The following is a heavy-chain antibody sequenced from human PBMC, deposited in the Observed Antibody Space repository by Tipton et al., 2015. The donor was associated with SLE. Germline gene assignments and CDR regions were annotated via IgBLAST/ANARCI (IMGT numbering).Heavy chain of an antibody. V-gene: IGHV4-34*01. CDR2: INQSGYT. Sequence: TLSLTCSVYGGSVSDYYWSWIRQPPGKGLQCIGEINQSGYTNYNPPLSGRATISMDKSKNQLSLTLRSVTAADTAVYYCARGPDYGLAVWGQGTTVTVSS. J-gene: IGHJ6*02. CDR3: ARGPDYGLAV. CDR1: GGSVSDYY.